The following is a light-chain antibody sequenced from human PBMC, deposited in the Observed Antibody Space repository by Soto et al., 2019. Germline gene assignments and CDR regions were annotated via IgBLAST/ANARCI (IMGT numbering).Light chain of an antibody. CDR3: SSHTTSSTVYV. Sequence: SALTQPASVSGSPGQSITISCTGTSTDVADYYYVSWYQQHPGQAPKLLIYEVGNRPSGVSDRFSGSKSGNTASLRISGLQAEDEADYYCSSHTTSSTVYVFGGGTKVTVL. V-gene: IGLV2-14*03. CDR1: STDVADYYY. CDR2: EVG. J-gene: IGLJ1*01.